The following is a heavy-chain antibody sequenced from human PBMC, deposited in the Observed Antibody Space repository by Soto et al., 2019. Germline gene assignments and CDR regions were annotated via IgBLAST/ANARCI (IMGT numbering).Heavy chain of an antibody. CDR1: GGSISSSSYY. J-gene: IGHJ4*02. CDR2: IYYSGST. Sequence: QLQLQESGPGLVKPSETLSLTCTVSGGSISSSSYYWGWVRQPPGKGLEWIGSIYYSGSTYYNPSLKSRVTISVDTSKNQFSPKLSSVTAADTAVYYCARTNSSGWYDFDYWGQGTLVTVSS. CDR3: ARTNSSGWYDFDY. D-gene: IGHD6-19*01. V-gene: IGHV4-39*01.